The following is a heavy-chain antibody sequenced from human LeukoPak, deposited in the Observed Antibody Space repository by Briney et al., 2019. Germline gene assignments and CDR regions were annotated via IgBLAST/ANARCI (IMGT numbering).Heavy chain of an antibody. D-gene: IGHD2-8*02. Sequence: GGSLRLSCAASGFTFTSYGMHWVRQAPGKGLEWVAIIWYDGSYKYYADSVKGRFTISRDNSKNTLYLQMNSLTAEDTAVYYCAKGSGGYYYGMDVWGQGTTVTVSS. J-gene: IGHJ6*02. CDR2: IWYDGSYK. CDR1: GFTFTSYG. CDR3: AKGSGGYYYGMDV. V-gene: IGHV3-33*06.